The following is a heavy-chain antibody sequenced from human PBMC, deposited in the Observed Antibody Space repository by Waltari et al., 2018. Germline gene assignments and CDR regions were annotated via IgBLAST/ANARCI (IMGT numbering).Heavy chain of an antibody. J-gene: IGHJ4*02. CDR2: MNTKSGNR. CDR3: ARVDGSPDY. CDR1: GYIFTTLD. D-gene: IGHD3-9*01. V-gene: IGHV1-8*03. Sequence: QVQLVQSGAEVKKPGASVKVSCKASGYIFTTLDIHWVRQATGQGLEWMGWMNTKSGNRGYAQKFQGRLTITGDSSTNTVYMELSSLRSEDTAIYYCARVDGSPDYWGQGTMVTVSS.